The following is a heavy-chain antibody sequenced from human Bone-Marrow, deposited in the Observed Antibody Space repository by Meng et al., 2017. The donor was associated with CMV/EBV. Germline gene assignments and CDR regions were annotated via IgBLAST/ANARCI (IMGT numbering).Heavy chain of an antibody. Sequence: GESLKISCAASGFTFSSYWMSWVRQAPGKGLEWVANIKQDGSEKYYVDFVKGRFTISRDNAKKSLYLQMNSLRAEDTAVYYCARNRGYSYGYGFAYWGLGQRVTGSS. V-gene: IGHV3-7*01. CDR2: IKQDGSEK. CDR1: GFTFSSYW. J-gene: IGHJ4*02. CDR3: ARNRGYSYGYGFAY. D-gene: IGHD5-18*01.